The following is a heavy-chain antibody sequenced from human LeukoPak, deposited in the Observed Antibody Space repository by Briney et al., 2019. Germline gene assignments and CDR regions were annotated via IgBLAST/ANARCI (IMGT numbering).Heavy chain of an antibody. D-gene: IGHD3-10*01. CDR1: GGTFSSYA. V-gene: IGHV1-69*05. J-gene: IGHJ4*02. CDR3: ASGYYYGSGPIGYY. CDR2: IIPIFGTA. Sequence: SVKVSCKASGGTFSSYAISWVRQAPGQGLEWVGGIIPIFGTANYAQKFQGRVTITTDESTSTAYMELSSLRSEDTAVYYCASGYYYGSGPIGYYWGQGTLVTVSS.